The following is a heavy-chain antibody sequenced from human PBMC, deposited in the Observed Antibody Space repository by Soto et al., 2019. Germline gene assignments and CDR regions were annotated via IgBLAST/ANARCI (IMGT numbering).Heavy chain of an antibody. J-gene: IGHJ4*02. Sequence: QVQLVQSGAEVKKPGSSVKVSCKASGGTFSSYAISWVRQAPVQGLEWMGGIIPIFGTANYAQKFQGRVTITADESTSTAYMELSSLRSEDTAVYYCATAKTYCGGDCYSYYFDYWGQGTLVTVSS. D-gene: IGHD2-21*02. CDR3: ATAKTYCGGDCYSYYFDY. CDR1: GGTFSSYA. CDR2: IIPIFGTA. V-gene: IGHV1-69*01.